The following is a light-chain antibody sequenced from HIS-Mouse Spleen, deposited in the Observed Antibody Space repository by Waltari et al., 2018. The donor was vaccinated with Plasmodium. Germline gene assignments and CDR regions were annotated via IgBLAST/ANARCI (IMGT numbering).Light chain of an antibody. CDR2: RNN. Sequence: QSVLTQPPSASGTPGQRVTISCSGSSPTIGSHYVYWYQQLPGTAPQLLIYRNNQRPSGVPDRFSGSKSGTSASLAISGLRSEDEADYYCAAWDDSLSGRVFGGGTKLTVL. J-gene: IGLJ3*02. CDR3: AAWDDSLSGRV. CDR1: SPTIGSHY. V-gene: IGLV1-47*01.